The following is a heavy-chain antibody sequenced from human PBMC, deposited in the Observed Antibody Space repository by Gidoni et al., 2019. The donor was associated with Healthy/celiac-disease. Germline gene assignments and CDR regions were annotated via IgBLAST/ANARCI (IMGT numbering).Heavy chain of an antibody. J-gene: IGHJ4*02. Sequence: EVQLVQSGAEVKKPGESLRISCKGSGYSFTRYWISWVRQMPGKGLEWMGRIDPSDSYTNYSPSFQGHVTISADKSISTAYLQWSSLKASDTAMYYCARLPAHDSSGYSREDYWGQGTLVTVSS. V-gene: IGHV5-10-1*03. CDR2: IDPSDSYT. D-gene: IGHD3-22*01. CDR1: GYSFTRYW. CDR3: ARLPAHDSSGYSREDY.